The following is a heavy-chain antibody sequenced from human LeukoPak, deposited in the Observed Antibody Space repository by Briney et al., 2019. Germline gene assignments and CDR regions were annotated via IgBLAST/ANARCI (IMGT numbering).Heavy chain of an antibody. J-gene: IGHJ4*02. CDR1: GFTFSLYW. CDR2: INPDGSDT. D-gene: IGHD2-15*01. V-gene: IGHV3-7*04. Sequence: GGSLRLSCRASGFTFSLYWLTWVRQAPGRGLEWVANINPDGSDTFSVDSVKGRFTISRDNAKNSLYLQPDNLRVEDTAAYLCVRDSFCSGGTCYPAPQTYWGQGTPVTVSS. CDR3: VRDSFCSGGTCYPAPQTY.